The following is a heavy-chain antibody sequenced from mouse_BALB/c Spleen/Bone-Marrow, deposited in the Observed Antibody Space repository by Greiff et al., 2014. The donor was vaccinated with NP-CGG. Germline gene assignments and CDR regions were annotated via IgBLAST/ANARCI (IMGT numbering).Heavy chain of an antibody. J-gene: IGHJ1*01. CDR3: ARSATVVEGYWFFDV. D-gene: IGHD1-1*01. V-gene: IGHV1S137*01. Sequence: QVQLKQAGAELGRPEVSVKIFCKGSGYTFTDHTMHWGKQRHAKSLEGIGVISTYYGNTNYNQKFKGKATMTVDKSSSTAYMELARLTSEDSAIYYCARSATVVEGYWFFDVWGAGTTVTVSS. CDR2: ISTYYGNT. CDR1: GYTFTDHT.